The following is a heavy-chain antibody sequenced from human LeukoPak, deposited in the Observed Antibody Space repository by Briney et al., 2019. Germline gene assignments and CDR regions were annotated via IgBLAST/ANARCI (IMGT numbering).Heavy chain of an antibody. CDR3: AREMGTTPNWFDP. CDR1: GGSISSYY. Sequence: SETLSLTCTVSGGSISSYYWGWTRQPAGKGLEWIGRIYTSGSTYYNPSLKSRVTMSVDTSKNQFSLKLNSVTAADTAVYYCAREMGTTPNWFDPWGQGTLVTVSS. D-gene: IGHD1-7*01. J-gene: IGHJ5*02. V-gene: IGHV4-4*07. CDR2: IYTSGST.